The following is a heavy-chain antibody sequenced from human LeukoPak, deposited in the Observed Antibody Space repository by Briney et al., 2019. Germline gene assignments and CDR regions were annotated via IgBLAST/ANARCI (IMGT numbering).Heavy chain of an antibody. CDR1: GGTFSSYA. CDR3: ARDGVRPLGY. CDR2: ISAYNGNT. D-gene: IGHD3-16*01. V-gene: IGHV1-18*01. J-gene: IGHJ4*02. Sequence: ASVKVSCKASGGTFSSYAISWVRQAPGQGLEWMGWISAYNGNTNYAQKFQGRVSMTTDTSTSTAYMELRSLRSDDTAIYYCARDGVRPLGYWGQGTLVTVSA.